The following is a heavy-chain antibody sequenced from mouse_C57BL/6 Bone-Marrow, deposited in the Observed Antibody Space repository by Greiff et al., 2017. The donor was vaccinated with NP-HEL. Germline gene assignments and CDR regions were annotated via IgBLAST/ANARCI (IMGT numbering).Heavy chain of an antibody. Sequence: QVQLQQSGAELARPGASVKLSCKASGYTFTSYGISWVKQRTGQGLEWIGEIYPRSGNTYYNEKFKGKATLTADKSSSTAYMELRSLTSEDSAVYFCARGELLREYWYFDVWGTGTTVTVSS. V-gene: IGHV1-81*01. CDR3: ARGELLREYWYFDV. D-gene: IGHD1-1*01. J-gene: IGHJ1*03. CDR1: GYTFTSYG. CDR2: IYPRSGNT.